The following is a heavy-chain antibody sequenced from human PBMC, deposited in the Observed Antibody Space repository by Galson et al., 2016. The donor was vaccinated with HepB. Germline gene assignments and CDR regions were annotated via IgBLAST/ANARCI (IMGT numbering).Heavy chain of an antibody. J-gene: IGHJ4*02. CDR1: GGTFSSSV. D-gene: IGHD1-1*01. V-gene: IGHV1-69*06. CDR3: ASELEVSGPLDY. CDR2: IIVVFATA. Sequence: SVKVSCKASGGTFSSSVISWVRQAPGQGLEWMGGIIVVFATANYAQKFQGRVTITADKATSTAYMELSSLRSEDTAVYYCASELEVSGPLDYWGQGTLATVSS.